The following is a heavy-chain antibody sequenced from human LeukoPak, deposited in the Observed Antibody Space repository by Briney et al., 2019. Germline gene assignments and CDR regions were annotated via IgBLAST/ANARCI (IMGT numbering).Heavy chain of an antibody. V-gene: IGHV6-1*01. Sequence: SQTLSLTCVISGGDVSSNNAAWNWIRQSPSRGLEWLGRTYFRSKWYQDYAVSVRGRITIDSDASKNQVSLHLTSVTPGDTAVYYCASGWALSWGQGTLVTVSS. CDR3: ASGWALS. CDR1: GGDVSSNNAA. CDR2: TYFRSKWYQ. D-gene: IGHD3-16*01. J-gene: IGHJ5*02.